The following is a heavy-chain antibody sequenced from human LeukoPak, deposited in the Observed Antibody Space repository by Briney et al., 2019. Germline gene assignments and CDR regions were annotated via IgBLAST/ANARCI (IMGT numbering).Heavy chain of an antibody. J-gene: IGHJ4*02. CDR1: GFTVSSNY. CDR2: IYSGGTT. V-gene: IGHV3-53*01. Sequence: PGGSLRFSCAASGFTVSSNYMTWVRQAPGKGLEWVSVIYSGGTTYYADSVKGRFTISRDNSKNTLYLQMNSLRAEDTAVYYCARDSVVRGVEYWGQGTLVTVSS. CDR3: ARDSVVRGVEY. D-gene: IGHD3-10*01.